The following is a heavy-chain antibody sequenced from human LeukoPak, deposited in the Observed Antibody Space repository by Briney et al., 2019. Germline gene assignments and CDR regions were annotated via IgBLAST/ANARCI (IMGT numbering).Heavy chain of an antibody. D-gene: IGHD3-22*01. V-gene: IGHV3-11*06. J-gene: IGHJ4*02. Sequence: GGSLRLSCVASRFTFSDYMSWIRQAPGKGLEWVSYISRGSSSTNYADSVKGRFTISRDNTKNSLYLQMNSLRADDTAVYYCATTYYDSSGYLHYFDYWGQGTLVTVSS. CDR3: ATTYYDSSGYLHYFDY. CDR1: RFTFSDY. CDR2: ISRGSSST.